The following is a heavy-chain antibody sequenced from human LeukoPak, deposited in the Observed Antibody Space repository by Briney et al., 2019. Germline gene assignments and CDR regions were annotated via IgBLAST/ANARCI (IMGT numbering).Heavy chain of an antibody. Sequence: SETLSLTCAVYGGSFSGYYWSWIRQPPGKGLEWIGNIYYSGSTYYNPSLKSRVTISVDTSKNQFSLKLSSVTAADTAVYYCARVSSSWPHYYFDYWGQGTLVTVSS. CDR1: GGSFSGYY. V-gene: IGHV4-34*01. CDR3: ARVSSSWPHYYFDY. J-gene: IGHJ4*02. CDR2: IYYSGST. D-gene: IGHD6-13*01.